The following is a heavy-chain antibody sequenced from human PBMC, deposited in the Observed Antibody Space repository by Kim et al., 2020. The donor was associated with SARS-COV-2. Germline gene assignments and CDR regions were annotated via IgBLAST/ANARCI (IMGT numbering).Heavy chain of an antibody. CDR1: GFTFSSYS. CDR2: ISSSSSYI. V-gene: IGHV3-21*01. Sequence: GGSLRLSCAASGFTFSSYSMNWVRQAPGKGLEWVSSISSSSSYIYYADSVKGRFTISRDNAKNSLYLQMNSLRAEDTAVYYCARGDYYDSSGPMSLGFDPWGQGTLVTVSS. J-gene: IGHJ5*02. D-gene: IGHD3-22*01. CDR3: ARGDYYDSSGPMSLGFDP.